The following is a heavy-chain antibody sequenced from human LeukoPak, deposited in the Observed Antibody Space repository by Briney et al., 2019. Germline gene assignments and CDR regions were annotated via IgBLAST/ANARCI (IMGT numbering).Heavy chain of an antibody. J-gene: IGHJ3*01. CDR3: ARDGGDHDAFEV. Sequence: GGSLRLSCAGSGVTGSDNYMHWVRQAPGRGLEWVSVFYTGGNTYYADSVKGRFTISRDDFNRTLHLQMNSLRVEDTAVYFCARDGGDHDAFEVWGRGTMVTVAS. D-gene: IGHD2-21*02. V-gene: IGHV3-66*01. CDR1: GVTGSDNY. CDR2: FYTGGNT.